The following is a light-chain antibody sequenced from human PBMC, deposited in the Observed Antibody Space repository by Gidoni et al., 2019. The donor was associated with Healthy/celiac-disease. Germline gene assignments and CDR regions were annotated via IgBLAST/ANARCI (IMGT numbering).Light chain of an antibody. Sequence: QSSLTQPASVSGSPGQSITISCTGTSSDLGSYNLFSWYQQHPGKAPKLMIYEVSKRPSGVSNRFSGSKYGNTASLTISGLQAEDEADYYCCSYAGSSTFVVFGGGTKLTVL. CDR2: EVS. J-gene: IGLJ2*01. V-gene: IGLV2-23*02. CDR1: SSDLGSYNL. CDR3: CSYAGSSTFVV.